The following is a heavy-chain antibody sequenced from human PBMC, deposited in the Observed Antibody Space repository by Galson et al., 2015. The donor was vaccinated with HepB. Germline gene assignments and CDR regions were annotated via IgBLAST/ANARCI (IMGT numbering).Heavy chain of an antibody. J-gene: IGHJ3*02. V-gene: IGHV3-48*02. CDR2: XXAPXXTI. Sequence: SLRLSCAASRFTFSSYSMNWVRQAPGKGLXXVSXXXAPXXTIHYADSVKGRFXIPRDNAKNSLXLQMNSLRDENTAVYYCARDIRGGYDSIGHYTLGVFDIWGQGTMVTVSS. D-gene: IGHD3-22*01. CDR3: ARDIRGGYDSIGHYTLGVFDI. CDR1: RFTFSSYS.